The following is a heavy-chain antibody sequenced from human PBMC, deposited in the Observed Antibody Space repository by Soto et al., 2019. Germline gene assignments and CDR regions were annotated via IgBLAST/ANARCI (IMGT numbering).Heavy chain of an antibody. Sequence: GGSLRLSCAASGFTFSSYAMSWVRQAPGKGLEWVSAISGSGGSTYYADSVKGRFTISRDNSKNTLYLQMNSLRAEDTAVYYCAKKDYDFWSGYYMGYDYWGQGTLVTVYS. CDR1: GFTFSSYA. V-gene: IGHV3-23*01. CDR3: AKKDYDFWSGYYMGYDY. CDR2: ISGSGGST. J-gene: IGHJ4*02. D-gene: IGHD3-3*01.